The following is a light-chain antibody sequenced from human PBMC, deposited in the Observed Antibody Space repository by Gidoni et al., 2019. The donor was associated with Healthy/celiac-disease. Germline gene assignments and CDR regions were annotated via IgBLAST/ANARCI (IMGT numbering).Light chain of an antibody. CDR1: QGISSY. CDR3: QQYDNPPPT. J-gene: IGKJ4*01. CDR2: AAS. Sequence: DIKLRQPPSSLSASVGDRVTITCQASQGISSYLNWYQQKPGKAPKLLIYAASNLQSGVPSRFSGSGSGTDFTLTISSLQPEDFATYYCQQYDNPPPTFGGGTKVEIK. V-gene: IGKV1-39*01.